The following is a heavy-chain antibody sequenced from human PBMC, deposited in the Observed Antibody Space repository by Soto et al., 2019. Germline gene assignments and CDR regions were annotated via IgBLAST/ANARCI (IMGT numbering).Heavy chain of an antibody. J-gene: IGHJ3*02. V-gene: IGHV4-4*02. CDR2: IYHSGST. D-gene: IGHD2-2*02. Sequence: SETLSLTCAVSGGSISSSNWWSWVRQPPGKGLEWFGEIYHSGSTNYNPSIKSRDSISVDKSKNSLSLKLSSVTAADSAVNYCARDSSSSYCSSTSSYTGGFLWSLSGNDAFDIWRQGTVVNVSS. CDR3: ARDSSSSYCSSTSSYTGGFLWSLSGNDAFDI. CDR1: GGSISSSNW.